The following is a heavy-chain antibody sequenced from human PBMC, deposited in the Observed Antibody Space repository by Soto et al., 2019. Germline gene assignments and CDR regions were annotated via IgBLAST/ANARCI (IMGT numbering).Heavy chain of an antibody. CDR1: GASISSSSYY. Sequence: ETLSLSCVVSGASISSSSYYGGWIRQPPGKGLEWIGSIYYSGSTYYNPSLKSRVTISVDTSKNQLSLKLSSVTAADTAVFYCARHRARNWFDPWGQGTLVTVSS. CDR3: ARHRARNWFDP. J-gene: IGHJ5*02. CDR2: IYYSGST. D-gene: IGHD6-6*01. V-gene: IGHV4-39*01.